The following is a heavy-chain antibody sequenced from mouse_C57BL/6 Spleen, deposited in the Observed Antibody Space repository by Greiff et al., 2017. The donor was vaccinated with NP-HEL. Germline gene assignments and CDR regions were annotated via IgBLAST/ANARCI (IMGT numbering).Heavy chain of an antibody. Sequence: EVKLMESGPGLVKPSQSLSLTCSVTGYSITSGYYWNWIRQFPGNKLEWMGYISYDGSNNYNPSLKNRISITRDTSKNQFFLKLNSVTTEDTATYYCAREGWDYFDYWGQGTTLTVSS. CDR1: GYSITSGYY. J-gene: IGHJ2*01. CDR3: AREGWDYFDY. CDR2: ISYDGSN. D-gene: IGHD3-3*01. V-gene: IGHV3-6*01.